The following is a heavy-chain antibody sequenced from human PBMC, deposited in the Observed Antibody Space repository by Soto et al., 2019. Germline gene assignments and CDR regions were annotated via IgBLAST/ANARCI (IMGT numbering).Heavy chain of an antibody. CDR1: GGSISSGDNY. J-gene: IGHJ4*02. CDR3: ARGPTLTTDY. Sequence: SETLSLTCSVTGGSISSGDNYWSWIRQPPGKGLEWIGNIYHSGSTYYNPSLKSRVTISVDTSKNQFSLRLSSVIAADTAVYYCARGPTLTTDYWGQGTLVTVSS. D-gene: IGHD4-17*01. CDR2: IYHSGST. V-gene: IGHV4-30-4*01.